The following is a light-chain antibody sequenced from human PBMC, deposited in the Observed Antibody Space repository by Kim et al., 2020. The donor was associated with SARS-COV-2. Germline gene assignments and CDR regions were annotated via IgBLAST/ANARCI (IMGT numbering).Light chain of an antibody. CDR2: QDD. CDR3: QAWDSSTKGV. V-gene: IGLV3-1*01. J-gene: IGLJ3*02. Sequence: VSPGQTATITCSGDKLGDKYVSWYQQRPGQSPVLVIYQDDKRPSGIPERISGSNSGNTATLTISGTQATDEADYYCQAWDSSTKGVFGGGTQLTVL. CDR1: KLGDKY.